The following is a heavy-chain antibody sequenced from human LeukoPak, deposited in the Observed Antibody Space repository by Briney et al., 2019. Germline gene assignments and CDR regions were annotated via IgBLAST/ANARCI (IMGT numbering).Heavy chain of an antibody. J-gene: IGHJ3*02. Sequence: PGGSLRLSCAASGFTFNDYGMHWVRQAPGRGLEWVAVIPYDGSNQYYADSVKGRFTISRDSSKNTLYLQMSSLRAEDTAVYYCARIAVAELNGAFDIWGQGTMVTVSS. D-gene: IGHD6-19*01. CDR1: GFTFNDYG. V-gene: IGHV3-30*03. CDR3: ARIAVAELNGAFDI. CDR2: IPYDGSNQ.